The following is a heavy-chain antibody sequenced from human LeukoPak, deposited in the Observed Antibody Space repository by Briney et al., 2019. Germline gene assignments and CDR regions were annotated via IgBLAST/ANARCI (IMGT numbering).Heavy chain of an antibody. CDR1: GGTFSSYA. V-gene: IGHV1-69*05. D-gene: IGHD3-3*01. J-gene: IGHJ6*03. CDR3: ARLGHYDFWSGSNYYYYYMDV. CDR2: TIPIFGTA. Sequence: SVKVSCKSSGGTFSSYAISRVRQAPGQGLEWMGGTIPIFGTANYSQKFQRRVTITTDESTSTAYMELSSLRSEDTAVYYCARLGHYDFWSGSNYYYYYMDVWGKGTTVTVSS.